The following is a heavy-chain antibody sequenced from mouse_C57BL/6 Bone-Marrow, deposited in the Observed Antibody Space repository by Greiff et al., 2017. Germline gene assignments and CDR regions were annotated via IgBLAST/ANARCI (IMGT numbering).Heavy chain of an antibody. V-gene: IGHV1-50*01. D-gene: IGHD1-1*01. J-gene: IGHJ4*01. CDR2: IDPSDSYT. Sequence: QVQLQQPGAELVKPGASVKLSCKASGYTFTSYWMQWVKQRPGQGLEWIGEIDPSDSYTNYNQKFKGKATLTVDTSSSTSYMQLSSLTSEDSAVYYCARYYYGPYYYAMDYWGQGTSVTVSS. CDR3: ARYYYGPYYYAMDY. CDR1: GYTFTSYW.